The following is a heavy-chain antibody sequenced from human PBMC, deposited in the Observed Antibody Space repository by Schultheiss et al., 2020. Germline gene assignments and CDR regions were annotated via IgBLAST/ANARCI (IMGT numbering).Heavy chain of an antibody. V-gene: IGHV4-30-4*01. CDR1: GGSISSGDYY. J-gene: IGHJ4*02. CDR3: ARYGDTYGPVFDY. Sequence: SETLSLTCTVSGGSISSGDYYWSWIRQPPGKGLEWIGYIYYSGSTYYNPSLKSRVTISVDTSKNQFSLKLSSVTAADTAVYYCARYGDTYGPVFDYWSQGTLVTVSS. CDR2: IYYSGST. D-gene: IGHD5-18*01.